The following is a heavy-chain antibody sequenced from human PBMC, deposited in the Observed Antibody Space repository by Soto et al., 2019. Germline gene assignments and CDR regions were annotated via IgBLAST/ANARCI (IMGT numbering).Heavy chain of an antibody. CDR2: INPNSGGT. D-gene: IGHD6-13*01. CDR3: ARGRGRRVSSSWSDAFDI. CDR1: GYTFTGYY. Sequence: ASVKVSCKASGYTFTGYYMHWVRQAPGQGLEWMGWINPNSGGTNYAQKFQGRVTMTRDTSISTAYMELSRLRSDDTAVYYCARGRGRRVSSSWSDAFDIWGQGTMVTVSS. J-gene: IGHJ3*02. V-gene: IGHV1-2*02.